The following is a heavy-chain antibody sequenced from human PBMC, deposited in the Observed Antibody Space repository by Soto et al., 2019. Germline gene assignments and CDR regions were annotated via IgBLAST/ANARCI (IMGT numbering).Heavy chain of an antibody. J-gene: IGHJ4*02. Sequence: SVKVSCKASVGTFSSYAISWVRQAPGQGLEWMGGIIPIFGTANYAQKFQGRVTITADKSTSTAYMELSSLRSEDTAVYYCARLPHYYDSSGYQRASDYWGQGTPVTVSS. CDR1: VGTFSSYA. CDR2: IIPIFGTA. D-gene: IGHD3-22*01. CDR3: ARLPHYYDSSGYQRASDY. V-gene: IGHV1-69*06.